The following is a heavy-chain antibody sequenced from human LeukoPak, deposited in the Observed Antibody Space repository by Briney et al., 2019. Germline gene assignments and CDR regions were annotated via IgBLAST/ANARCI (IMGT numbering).Heavy chain of an antibody. CDR3: ARGHGSGYTNWFDP. J-gene: IGHJ5*02. Sequence: GASVKVSCKVSGYTLTELSMHWVRQAPGKGLEWMGGFDPEDGETIYAQKFQGRATMTRDMSTSTVYMELSSLRSEDTAVYYCARGHGSGYTNWFDPWGQGTQVTVSS. CDR1: GYTLTELS. CDR2: FDPEDGET. V-gene: IGHV1-24*01. D-gene: IGHD3-10*01.